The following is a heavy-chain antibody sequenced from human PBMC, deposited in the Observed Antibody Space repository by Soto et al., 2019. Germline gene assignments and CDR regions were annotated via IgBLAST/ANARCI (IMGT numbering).Heavy chain of an antibody. CDR2: VYYTGST. J-gene: IGHJ4*02. Sequence: SETLSLTCSVSGGSISGSYWSWLRQSPGKGLEWLGYVYYTGSTNYSPSLRSRVSLSVDTSKNAFSLRLSSVTAADTAVYFCARSVAVPGAHIDYWGQGTQVTVSS. CDR3: ARSVAVPGAHIDY. V-gene: IGHV4-59*01. CDR1: GGSISGSY. D-gene: IGHD6-19*01.